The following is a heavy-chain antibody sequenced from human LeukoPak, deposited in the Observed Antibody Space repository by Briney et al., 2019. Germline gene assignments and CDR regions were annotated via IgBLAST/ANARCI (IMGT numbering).Heavy chain of an antibody. CDR2: IIPIFGTA. Sequence: PGASVKVSCKASGGTFSSYAISWVRQAPGQGLEWMGGIIPIFGTANYAQKFQGRVTITADESTSTAYMELSSLRSEDTAVYYCAREHRLRAIVVNWFDPWGQGTLVTVSS. V-gene: IGHV1-69*13. D-gene: IGHD3-22*01. CDR3: AREHRLRAIVVNWFDP. CDR1: GGTFSSYA. J-gene: IGHJ5*02.